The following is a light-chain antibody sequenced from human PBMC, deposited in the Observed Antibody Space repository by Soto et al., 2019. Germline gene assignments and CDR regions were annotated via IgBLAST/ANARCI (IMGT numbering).Light chain of an antibody. CDR3: HQYNNCPWT. CDR2: GAS. Sequence: EIVLMQYPGTLCLSPGERDTLSCRASQTISSSYFAWYQQKPGQAPRLLISGASSRATGIPDRFSGSGSGTEFTLTISSLHTEDFAVYYCHQYNNCPWTFSQGTKVDIK. V-gene: IGKV3-20*01. J-gene: IGKJ1*01. CDR1: QTISSSY.